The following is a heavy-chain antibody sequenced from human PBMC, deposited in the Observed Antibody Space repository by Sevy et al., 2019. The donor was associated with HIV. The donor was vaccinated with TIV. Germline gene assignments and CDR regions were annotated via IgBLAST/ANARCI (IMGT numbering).Heavy chain of an antibody. CDR3: ARGRRNWGLGGLDV. D-gene: IGHD3-16*01. Sequence: GGSLRLSCAASGFTFSDSWMTWVRQAPGKGLEWVANIKEDGNERYYVDSEKGRFTLSRDNAKMSVYLELTSLRVEDSAIYYCARGRRNWGLGGLDVWGQGTTVTVSS. V-gene: IGHV3-7*01. CDR2: IKEDGNER. J-gene: IGHJ6*02. CDR1: GFTFSDSW.